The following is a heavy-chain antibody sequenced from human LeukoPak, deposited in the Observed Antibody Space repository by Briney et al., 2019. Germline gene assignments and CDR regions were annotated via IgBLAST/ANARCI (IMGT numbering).Heavy chain of an antibody. CDR1: GYTFTSYY. CDR2: INPNSGGT. D-gene: IGHD6-19*01. J-gene: IGHJ4*02. V-gene: IGHV1-2*02. CDR3: ARDCDSSGWPFDY. Sequence: ASVKVSCKASGYTFTSYYMHWVRQAPGQGLEWMGWINPNSGGTNYAQKFQGRVTMTRDTSISTAYMELSRLRSDDTAVYYCARDCDSSGWPFDYWGQGTLVTVSS.